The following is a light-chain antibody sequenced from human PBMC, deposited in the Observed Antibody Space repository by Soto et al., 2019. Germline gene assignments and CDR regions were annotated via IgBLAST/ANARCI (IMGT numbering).Light chain of an antibody. Sequence: QSALTQPASVSGSPGQSITISCTGTSSHVGSYKFVSWYQQHPGKAPKLMIYEGSKRPSGVPNRISGSKSANTASLTISGLQTEDEADYYCCSYANSSTAYVFGTGTKVTVL. CDR2: EGS. CDR3: CSYANSSTAYV. J-gene: IGLJ1*01. V-gene: IGLV2-23*01. CDR1: SSHVGSYKF.